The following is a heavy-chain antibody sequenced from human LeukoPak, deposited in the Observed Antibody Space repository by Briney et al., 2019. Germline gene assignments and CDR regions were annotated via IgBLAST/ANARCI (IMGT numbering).Heavy chain of an antibody. J-gene: IGHJ4*02. Sequence: APVKVSCKASGYTFTGYYMHWVRQAPGQGLEWMGWINPNSGGTNYAQKFQGRVTMTRDTSISTAYMELSRLRSDDTAVYYCARDPSAEYNFDYWGQGTLVTVSS. CDR1: GYTFTGYY. CDR3: ARDPSAEYNFDY. D-gene: IGHD1-1*01. CDR2: INPNSGGT. V-gene: IGHV1-2*02.